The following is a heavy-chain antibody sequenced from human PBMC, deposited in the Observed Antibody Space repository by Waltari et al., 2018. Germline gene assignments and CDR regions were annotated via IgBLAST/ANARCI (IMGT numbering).Heavy chain of an antibody. J-gene: IGHJ2*01. CDR3: ARGWGRLRSYWYFDL. Sequence: VQLQESGPGLVKPSQTLSLTCTVSGGSISSGGYYWSWIRQHPGKGLEWIGYIYYSGSTHYNPSRKSRVTRSADTAKNQFSLKLSSVTAADTAVYYCARGWGRLRSYWYFDLWGRGTLVTVSS. V-gene: IGHV4-31*03. D-gene: IGHD3-16*01. CDR1: GGSISSGGYY. CDR2: IYYSGST.